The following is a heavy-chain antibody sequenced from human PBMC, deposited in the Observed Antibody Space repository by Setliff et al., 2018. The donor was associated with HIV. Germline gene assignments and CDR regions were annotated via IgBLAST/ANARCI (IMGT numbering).Heavy chain of an antibody. V-gene: IGHV4-59*01. CDR2: TFDNGNT. J-gene: IGHJ4*02. Sequence: GSLRLSCAASGFTFSNYGMNWLRQTPGKGLEWIAYTFDNGNTHYNPSLESRVTLSLDTSRNLFSLRLASVTAADTAVYYCARDPGDYDRKFDHWGQGALVTVSS. D-gene: IGHD3-22*01. CDR3: ARDPGDYDRKFDH. CDR1: GFTFSNYG.